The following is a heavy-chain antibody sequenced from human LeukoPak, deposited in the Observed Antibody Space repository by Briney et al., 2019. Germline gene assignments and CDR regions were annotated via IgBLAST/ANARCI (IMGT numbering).Heavy chain of an antibody. CDR3: AVFFPTNYYDSSGFYGMDV. D-gene: IGHD3-22*01. CDR2: MNPNSGNT. Sequence: ASVKVSCKASGYTFTSYDINWVRQATGQGLEWMGWMNPNSGNTGYAQKFQGRVAMTRNTSISTAYMELSSLRSEDTAVYYCAVFFPTNYYDSSGFYGMDVWGQGTTVTVSS. J-gene: IGHJ6*02. CDR1: GYTFTSYD. V-gene: IGHV1-8*01.